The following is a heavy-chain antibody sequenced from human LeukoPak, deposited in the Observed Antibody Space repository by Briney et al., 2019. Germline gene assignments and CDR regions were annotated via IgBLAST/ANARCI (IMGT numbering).Heavy chain of an antibody. CDR3: MKDLWEPFDY. CDR2: NNSHGGST. D-gene: IGHD1-26*01. Sequence: GGSLRLSCSASGFTFSRYAMHCVRQAPGEGLECVETNNSHGGSTYYADSVKGRFTISRDNSKNTLYLQMSSLRAEDAAVYYCMKDLWEPFDYWGQGTLVTVSS. J-gene: IGHJ4*02. CDR1: GFTFSRYA. V-gene: IGHV3-64D*09.